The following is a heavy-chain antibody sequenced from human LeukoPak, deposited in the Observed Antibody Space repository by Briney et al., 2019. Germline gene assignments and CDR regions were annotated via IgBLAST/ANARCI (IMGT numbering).Heavy chain of an antibody. Sequence: PSETLSLTCAVSGGSFSGYYWSWIRQPPGKGLEWIGEINHSGSTNYNPSLKSRVTISVDTSKNQFSLKLSSVTAADTAVYYCARASRGYCSGGSCAYYFDYWGQGTLVTVSS. CDR2: INHSGST. D-gene: IGHD2-15*01. CDR3: ARASRGYCSGGSCAYYFDY. CDR1: GGSFSGYY. V-gene: IGHV4-34*01. J-gene: IGHJ4*02.